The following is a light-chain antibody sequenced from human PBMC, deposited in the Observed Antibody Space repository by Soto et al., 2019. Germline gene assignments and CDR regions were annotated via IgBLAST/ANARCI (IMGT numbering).Light chain of an antibody. CDR3: QQYGDSPPSYT. CDR1: ESVRSNF. Sequence: EIVLTQSPGTLSLSPGERATLSCRASESVRSNFLAWYQQKVGQAPRLLIYGASIRATDIPDRFSGTGSGTDFTLTISGLEAEDFAVYYCQQYGDSPPSYTFGQGTRLEIK. CDR2: GAS. J-gene: IGKJ2*01. V-gene: IGKV3-20*01.